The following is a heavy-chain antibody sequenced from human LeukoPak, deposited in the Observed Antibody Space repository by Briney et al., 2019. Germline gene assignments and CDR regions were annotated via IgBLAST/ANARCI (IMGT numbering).Heavy chain of an antibody. V-gene: IGHV3-23*01. CDR3: AKDTSGGLFSGWFHDY. J-gene: IGHJ4*02. Sequence: GGSLRLSCAGSGFTFSSYAMNWVRQAPGKGLDWVSTISGSGISTYYADSVKGRFTISRDNSKNTLYLQMNSLRAEDTAVYYCAKDTSGGLFSGWFHDYWGQGTLVTVSS. D-gene: IGHD6-19*01. CDR1: GFTFSSYA. CDR2: ISGSGIST.